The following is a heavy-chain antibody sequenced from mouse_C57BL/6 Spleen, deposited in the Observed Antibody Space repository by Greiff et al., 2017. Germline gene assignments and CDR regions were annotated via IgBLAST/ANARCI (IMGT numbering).Heavy chain of an antibody. CDR3: ARGMMVTTLDY. V-gene: IGHV1-26*01. J-gene: IGHJ2*01. D-gene: IGHD2-3*01. CDR1: GYTFTDYY. Sequence: VQLQQSGPELVKPGASVKISCKASGYTFTDYYMNWVKQSHGKSLEWIGDINPNNGGTSYNQKFKGKATLTVDKSSSTAYMELRSLTSEDSAVYYCARGMMVTTLDYWGQGTTLTVSS. CDR2: INPNNGGT.